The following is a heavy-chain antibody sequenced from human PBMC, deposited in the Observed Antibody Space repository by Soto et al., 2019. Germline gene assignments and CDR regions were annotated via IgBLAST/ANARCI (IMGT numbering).Heavy chain of an antibody. Sequence: SVKVSCKASGYTFTSYGISWVRQAPGQGLEWMGGVIPMFLKSNYAQKFQGRVTITADKSTNTVYMEMNSLKSEDTAVYYCVRGGGEMANPPPYLYWGQGTQVTVSS. V-gene: IGHV1-69*06. CDR3: VRGGGEMANPPPYLY. J-gene: IGHJ4*02. CDR2: VIPMFLKS. D-gene: IGHD3-16*01. CDR1: GYTFTSYG.